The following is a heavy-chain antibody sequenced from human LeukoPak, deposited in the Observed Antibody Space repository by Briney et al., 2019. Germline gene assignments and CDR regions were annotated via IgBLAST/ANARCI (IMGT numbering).Heavy chain of an antibody. V-gene: IGHV5-51*01. CDR1: GYSFTNYW. CDR3: ARPAVLLWFGELFPPEFYFDY. D-gene: IGHD3-10*01. J-gene: IGHJ4*02. Sequence: LGESLKISCKGSGYSFTNYWIGWVRQMPGKGLEWMGIIYPGDSDTRYSPYFQGQVTISADKSISTAYLQWSSLKASDTAMYYCARPAVLLWFGELFPPEFYFDYWGQGTLVTVSS. CDR2: IYPGDSDT.